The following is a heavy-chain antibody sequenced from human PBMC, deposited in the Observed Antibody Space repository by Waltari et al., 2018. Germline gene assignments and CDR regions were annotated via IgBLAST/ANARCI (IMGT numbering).Heavy chain of an antibody. J-gene: IGHJ4*02. CDR2: IFHSGNT. V-gene: IGHV4-4*02. CDR3: VRNQWKVSLFDF. Sequence: QVHLQESGPGLVQPSGTLSPTCDVSGVSLIGTNYWSWVRQPPGKGLEWVGEIFHSGNTNYNSSLKSRVTISMDTSKNQFSLTLISVTAADTAVYYCVRNQWKVSLFDFWGQGAKVSVSS. CDR1: GVSLIGTNY. D-gene: IGHD1-1*01.